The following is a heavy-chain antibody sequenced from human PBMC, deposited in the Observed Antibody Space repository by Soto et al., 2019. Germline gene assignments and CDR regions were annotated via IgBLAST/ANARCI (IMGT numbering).Heavy chain of an antibody. CDR3: AGQTFTIAAASYGRSNWFDP. CDR1: GGSITSSSHF. J-gene: IGHJ5*02. V-gene: IGHV4-39*01. CDR2: IYFTGNT. D-gene: IGHD6-25*01. Sequence: KPSETLSLTCSASGGSITSSSHFWGWVRQPPGKGLEWIGTIYFTGNTYYPPSLKSRLTMSIDTSKNEFSLRLNSVTAADTAVYYCAGQTFTIAAASYGRSNWFDPWGPGTLVTVSS.